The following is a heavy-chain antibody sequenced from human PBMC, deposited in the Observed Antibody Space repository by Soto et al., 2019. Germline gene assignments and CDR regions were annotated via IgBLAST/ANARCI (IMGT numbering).Heavy chain of an antibody. CDR3: AREIMITFGGVIAPAYGMDV. CDR2: ISSSSSTI. J-gene: IGHJ6*02. V-gene: IGHV3-48*02. CDR1: GFTFSSYS. D-gene: IGHD3-16*02. Sequence: EVQLVESGGGLVQPGGSLRLSCAASGFTFSSYSMNWVRQAPGKGLEWVSYISSSSSTIYYADSVKGRFTISRDNAKNSVYLQMNSVRDEDTAVYYCAREIMITFGGVIAPAYGMDVWGQGTTVTVSS.